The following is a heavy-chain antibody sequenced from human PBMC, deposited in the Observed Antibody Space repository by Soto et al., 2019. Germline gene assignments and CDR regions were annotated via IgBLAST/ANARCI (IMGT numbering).Heavy chain of an antibody. D-gene: IGHD6-13*01. Sequence: QVQLQESGPRLVTPSQTLSLTCTVSGGSVSSDDYHWNWIRQPPGEGLELIGYRFYSGNTYYNPALKSRVTISVDTSKNQFSLTLTSVTDADTAVYYGVRDVTNISPTGPFTAAGHFDSWGQGVLVTVSS. V-gene: IGHV4-30-4*01. J-gene: IGHJ4*02. CDR1: GGSVSSDDYH. CDR3: VRDVTNISPTGPFTAAGHFDS. CDR2: RFYSGNT.